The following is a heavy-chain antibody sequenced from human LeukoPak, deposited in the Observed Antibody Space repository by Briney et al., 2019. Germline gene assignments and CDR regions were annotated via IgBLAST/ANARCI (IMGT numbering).Heavy chain of an antibody. V-gene: IGHV3-11*04. D-gene: IGHD4-11*01. J-gene: IGHJ6*03. CDR1: GFTFSDYY. CDR3: ARVHSNYVVYNYMDV. CDR2: ISSSGSTI. Sequence: PGESLRLSCAASGFTFSDYYMSWIRQAPGKWLEWVSYISSSGSTIYYADSVKGRFTISRDNAKNSLYLQMNSLRAEDTAVYYCARVHSNYVVYNYMDVWGKGTTVTVSS.